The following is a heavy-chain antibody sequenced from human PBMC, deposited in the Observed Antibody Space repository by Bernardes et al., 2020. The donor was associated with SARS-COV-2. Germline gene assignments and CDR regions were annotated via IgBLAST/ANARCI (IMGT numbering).Heavy chain of an antibody. CDR3: ARGGPYDFWSGHPNRFDP. Sequence: ASVKVSCKASGHTSTNYAIHWVRQAPGQGLEWMGWINVGDGSTKYSQKFQGRVTITSDTSASAAFMDLSGLTSEDRAVYYCARGGPYDFWSGHPNRFDPWGQGTPVIVS. CDR1: GHTSTNYA. V-gene: IGHV1-3*01. CDR2: INVGDGST. D-gene: IGHD3-3*01. J-gene: IGHJ5*02.